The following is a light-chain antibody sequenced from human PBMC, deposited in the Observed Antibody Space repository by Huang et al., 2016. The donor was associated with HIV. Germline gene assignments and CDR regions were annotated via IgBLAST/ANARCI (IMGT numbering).Light chain of an antibody. CDR2: QAS. J-gene: IGKJ1*01. CDR1: QSISSW. Sequence: DIQMTQSPSTLSASVGGRVTITCRASQSISSWLAWYQQKPGKAPKLLIYQASTLEVGIPSRFTGSGSGTEFTLTISSLQPDDFATYYCQQYSRYSWTFGQGTKVEIK. CDR3: QQYSRYSWT. V-gene: IGKV1-5*03.